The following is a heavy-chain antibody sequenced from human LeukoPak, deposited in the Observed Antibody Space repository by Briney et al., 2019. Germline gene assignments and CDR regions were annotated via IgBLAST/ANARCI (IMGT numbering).Heavy chain of an antibody. J-gene: IGHJ4*02. CDR2: INHSGST. CDR3: ARHMGRDGYNE. D-gene: IGHD5-24*01. V-gene: IGHV4-34*01. CDR1: GGSFSGYY. Sequence: SETLSLTCAVYGGSFSGYYWSWIRQPPGKGLEWIGEINHSGSTNYNPSLKSRVTISVDTSKNQFSLKLSSVTAADTAVYYCARHMGRDGYNEWGQGTLVTVSS.